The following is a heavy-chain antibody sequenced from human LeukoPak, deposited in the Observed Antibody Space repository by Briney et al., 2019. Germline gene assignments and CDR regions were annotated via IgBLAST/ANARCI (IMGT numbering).Heavy chain of an antibody. CDR1: GGSFSGYY. CDR3: ARDRDGYNNLDY. D-gene: IGHD4-4*01. Sequence: PSETLSLTCAVYGGSFSGYYWSWIRQHPGKGLEWIGYIYYSGTTYYNPSLKSRVTISVDTSKNQFSLKLTSVTAADTAVYFCARDRDGYNNLDYWGQGSLVTVSS. V-gene: IGHV4-31*11. CDR2: IYYSGTT. J-gene: IGHJ4*02.